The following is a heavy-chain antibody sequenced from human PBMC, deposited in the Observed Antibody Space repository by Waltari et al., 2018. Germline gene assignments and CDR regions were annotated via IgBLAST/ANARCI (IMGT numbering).Heavy chain of an antibody. Sequence: QVQLQQWGAGLLKPPETLSLSCAVYGGSFSGYYWSWIRQPPGKGLEWLGEIKHSGSTNYNPSLKSRVTISVDTSKNQFSLKLSSVTAADTAVYYCARRPRGYCSSTSCKGYWFDPWGQGTLVTVSS. D-gene: IGHD2-2*03. CDR2: IKHSGST. V-gene: IGHV4-34*01. CDR3: ARRPRGYCSSTSCKGYWFDP. CDR1: GGSFSGYY. J-gene: IGHJ5*02.